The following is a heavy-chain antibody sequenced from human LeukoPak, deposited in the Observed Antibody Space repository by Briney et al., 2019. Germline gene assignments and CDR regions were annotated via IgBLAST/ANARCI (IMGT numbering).Heavy chain of an antibody. CDR3: ARGRHYDSNDY. Sequence: SETLSLTCTVSGGSISSYYWSWIRQPPGKGLEWIGYIYYSGSTNYNPSLKSRVTISVDTSKNQFSLKLSSVTAADTAVYYCARGRHYDSNDYWGQGTLVTVSS. CDR1: GGSISSYY. J-gene: IGHJ4*02. V-gene: IGHV4-59*01. D-gene: IGHD3-22*01. CDR2: IYYSGST.